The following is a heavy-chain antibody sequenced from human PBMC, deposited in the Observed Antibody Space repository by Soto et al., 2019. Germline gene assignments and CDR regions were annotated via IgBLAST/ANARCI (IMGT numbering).Heavy chain of an antibody. CDR2: ISAYNGNT. D-gene: IGHD6-19*01. Sequence: QVPLVQSGAEVKKPGASVKVSCKAPGYTFTSYGISWVRQTPGQGHEWMGWISAYNGNTNYAQQLQGRVTMSTDTTTSTAYMDLRCLGSDYRAVYYWARDGSSGWYGCAGHYFAYWGKGTLVTVSS. CDR1: GYTFTSYG. V-gene: IGHV1-18*01. J-gene: IGHJ4*02. CDR3: ARDGSSGWYGCAGHYFAY.